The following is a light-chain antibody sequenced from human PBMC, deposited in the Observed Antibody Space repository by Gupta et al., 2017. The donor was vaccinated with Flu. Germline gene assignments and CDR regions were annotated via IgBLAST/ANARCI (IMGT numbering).Light chain of an antibody. Sequence: VTISCSGTSSNIGRDFVSCYQGLPGTGPRLLSYKNSQRPSGGPDRFSGSKSGTSAALAVSGLRAEDQADYYGEVWDDSLSGNLVCGGGTKLTV. CDR3: EVWDDSLSGNLV. V-gene: IGLV1-47*01. J-gene: IGLJ3*02. CDR1: SSNIGRDF. CDR2: KNS.